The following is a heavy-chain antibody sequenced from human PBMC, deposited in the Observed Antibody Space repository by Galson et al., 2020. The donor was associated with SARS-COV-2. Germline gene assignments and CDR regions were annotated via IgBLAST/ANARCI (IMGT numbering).Heavy chain of an antibody. V-gene: IGHV3-23*01. CDR2: ISGSGGST. Sequence: GGSLRLSCAASGFTFSSYAMSWVRQAPGKGLEWVSVISGSGGSTNYADSVKGRFTISRDNSKNTLYLQMNSLRAEDTAVYYCAKCRLELRGGFDYWGQGTLVTVSS. J-gene: IGHJ4*02. D-gene: IGHD1-7*01. CDR3: AKCRLELRGGFDY. CDR1: GFTFSSYA.